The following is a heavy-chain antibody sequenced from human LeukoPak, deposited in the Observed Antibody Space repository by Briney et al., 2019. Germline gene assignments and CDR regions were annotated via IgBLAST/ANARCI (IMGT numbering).Heavy chain of an antibody. Sequence: SETLSLTCTVSGGSISSYYWSWIRQPAGKGLEWIGRIYTSGSTNYNPSLKSRVTMSVDTSKNQFSLKLSSVTAADTAVYYCARGGVVTPGYYYYYGMDVWGQGTTVTVSS. D-gene: IGHD2-15*01. CDR3: ARGGVVTPGYYYYYGMDV. V-gene: IGHV4-4*07. J-gene: IGHJ6*02. CDR2: IYTSGST. CDR1: GGSISSYY.